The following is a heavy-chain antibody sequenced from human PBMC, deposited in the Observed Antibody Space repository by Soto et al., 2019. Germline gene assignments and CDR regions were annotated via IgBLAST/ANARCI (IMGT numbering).Heavy chain of an antibody. CDR3: ARDPPDPLYSSGWFSIDY. CDR2: INPNSGGT. J-gene: IGHJ4*02. V-gene: IGHV1-2*02. CDR1: GYTFTGYY. D-gene: IGHD6-19*01. Sequence: ASVKVSCKASGYTFTGYYMHWVRQAPGQGLEWMGWINPNSGGTNYAQKFQGRVTMTRDTSISTAHMELSRLRSDDTAVYYCARDPPDPLYSSGWFSIDYWGQGTLVTVSS.